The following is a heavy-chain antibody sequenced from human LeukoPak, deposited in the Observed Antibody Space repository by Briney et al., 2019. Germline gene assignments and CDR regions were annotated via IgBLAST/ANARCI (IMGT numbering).Heavy chain of an antibody. D-gene: IGHD3-10*01. CDR1: GGSFSGYY. Sequence: PSETLSLTCAVYGGSFSGYYWSWIRQPPAKGLEWIGAINHSGSTNYNPSLKSPVTISVDTSKHQFSLKLSSVPAADTAVHYCARGGYYYGSGSYQGAYYYYYGMDVWGKGTTVTVSS. CDR2: INHSGST. V-gene: IGHV4-34*01. J-gene: IGHJ6*04. CDR3: ARGGYYYGSGSYQGAYYYYYGMDV.